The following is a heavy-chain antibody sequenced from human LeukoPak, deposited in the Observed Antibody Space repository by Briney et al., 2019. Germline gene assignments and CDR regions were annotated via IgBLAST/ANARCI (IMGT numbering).Heavy chain of an antibody. D-gene: IGHD6-19*01. CDR3: ASLSSGVAFDI. V-gene: IGHV3-23*01. Sequence: GGSLRLSCAASGFTFSNHAMAWVRQAPGKGLEWVSGISGGGGSTYYVDSVKGRFTISRDNSKNTLYLQMNSLRAEDTAVYYCASLSSGVAFDIWGQGTMVTVSS. CDR2: ISGGGGST. CDR1: GFTFSNHA. J-gene: IGHJ3*02.